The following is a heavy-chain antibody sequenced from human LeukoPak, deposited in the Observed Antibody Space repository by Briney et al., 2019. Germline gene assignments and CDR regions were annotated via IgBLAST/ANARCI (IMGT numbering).Heavy chain of an antibody. J-gene: IGHJ6*02. CDR3: ARGGGLNV. CDR2: INHNGNVN. CDR1: GFTFSSYW. D-gene: IGHD3-16*01. Sequence: GGSLRLSCAASGFTFSSYWMNWARQAPGKGLEWVASINHNGNVNYYVDSVKGRFTISRDNAKNSLYLQMSNLRAEDTAVYFCARGGGLNVWGQGATVTVSS. V-gene: IGHV3-7*03.